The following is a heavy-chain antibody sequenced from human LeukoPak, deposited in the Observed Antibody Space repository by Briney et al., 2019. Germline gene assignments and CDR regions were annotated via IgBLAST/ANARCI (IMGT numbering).Heavy chain of an antibody. J-gene: IGHJ4*02. D-gene: IGHD6-6*01. CDR2: IYYSGST. CDR3: ARGSIAARPDGLFDY. CDR1: GGSLSSYY. Sequence: SETLSLTCTVPGGSLSSYYWSWIRQPPGKGLEWIGYIYYSGSTNYNPSLKSRVTISVDTSKNQFSLKLSSVTAADTAVYYCARGSIAARPDGLFDYWGQGTLVTVSS. V-gene: IGHV4-59*01.